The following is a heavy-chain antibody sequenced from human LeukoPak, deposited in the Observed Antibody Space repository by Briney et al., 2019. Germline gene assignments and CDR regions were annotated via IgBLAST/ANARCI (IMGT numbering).Heavy chain of an antibody. CDR2: IYYSGST. J-gene: IGHJ4*02. V-gene: IGHV4-39*01. Sequence: SETLSLTCTVSGGSISSSNYYWGWIRQPPGKGLEWIGSIYYSGSTYYNPSLKSRVTISVDTSKDQFSLKLSSMTAADTAVYYCVRSTNHADFDSWGQGTLVTVPS. CDR3: VRSTNHADFDS. CDR1: GGSISSSNYY. D-gene: IGHD2-2*01.